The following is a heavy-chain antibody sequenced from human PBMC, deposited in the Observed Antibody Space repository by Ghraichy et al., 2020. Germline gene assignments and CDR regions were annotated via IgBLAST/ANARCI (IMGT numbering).Heavy chain of an antibody. Sequence: LETLSLTCAVYGGSFSGYYWSWIRQPPGKGLEWIGEINHSGSTNYNPSLKSRVTISVDTSKNQFSLKLSSVTAADTAVYYCARVGYSSGWSPSWGQGTLVTVSS. J-gene: IGHJ5*02. D-gene: IGHD6-19*01. CDR1: GGSFSGYY. CDR2: INHSGST. CDR3: ARVGYSSGWSPS. V-gene: IGHV4-34*01.